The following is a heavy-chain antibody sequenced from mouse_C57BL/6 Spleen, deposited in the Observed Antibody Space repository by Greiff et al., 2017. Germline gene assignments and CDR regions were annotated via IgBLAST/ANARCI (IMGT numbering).Heavy chain of an antibody. J-gene: IGHJ1*03. CDR1: GFTFSSYA. CDR3: TSCHYYDWYFDG. Sequence: DVMLVESGDGLVKPGGSLKLSCAASGFTFSSYAMSWVRQTPEQRLEWVEYISSGGDYIYYADTVKGRFTISRDNARNTQYLQMSSLKSEDTAMYYCTSCHYYDWYFDGWGTGTTVTVAS. CDR2: ISSGGDYI. V-gene: IGHV5-9-1*02. D-gene: IGHD1-1*01.